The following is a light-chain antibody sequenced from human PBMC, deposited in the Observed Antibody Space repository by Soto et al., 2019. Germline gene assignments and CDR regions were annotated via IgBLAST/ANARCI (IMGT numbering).Light chain of an antibody. CDR1: QSLLYINGYNY. V-gene: IGKV2-28*01. CDR2: LGS. Sequence: DIVMTQPPLSLPVTPGEPASISCRSSQSLLYINGYNYLDWYLQKPGQSPQLLIYLGSNRASGVPDRFSGSGSGTDFTLKISRVEAEDVGVYYCMQALQTPYTFGQGTKLEIK. J-gene: IGKJ2*01. CDR3: MQALQTPYT.